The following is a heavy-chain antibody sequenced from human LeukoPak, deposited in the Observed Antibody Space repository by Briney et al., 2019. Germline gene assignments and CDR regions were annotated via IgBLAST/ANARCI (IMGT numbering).Heavy chain of an antibody. J-gene: IGHJ4*02. Sequence: PGRSLRLSCAASGFTFSTYSMHWVRQAPGKGLEWVTIISSDGGNKDCADSVKGRFTISRDNSKDILYLQMNSLRPEDTAVYFCARDSFGDYYFDSWGQGTLVSVSS. CDR1: GFTFSTYS. D-gene: IGHD4-17*01. V-gene: IGHV3-30-3*01. CDR2: ISSDGGNK. CDR3: ARDSFGDYYFDS.